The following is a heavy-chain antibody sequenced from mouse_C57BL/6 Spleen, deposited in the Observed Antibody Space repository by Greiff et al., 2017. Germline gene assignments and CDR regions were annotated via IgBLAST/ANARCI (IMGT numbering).Heavy chain of an antibody. CDR3: TREIYYDYDGYFDV. J-gene: IGHJ1*03. Sequence: VQVVESGAELVRPGASVTLSCKASGYTFTDYEMHWVKQTPVHGLEWIGAIDPETGGTAYNQKFKGKAILTADKSSSTAYMELRSLTSEDSAVYYGTREIYYDYDGYFDVWGTGTPVTVSS. CDR2: IDPETGGT. CDR1: GYTFTDYE. V-gene: IGHV1-15*01. D-gene: IGHD2-4*01.